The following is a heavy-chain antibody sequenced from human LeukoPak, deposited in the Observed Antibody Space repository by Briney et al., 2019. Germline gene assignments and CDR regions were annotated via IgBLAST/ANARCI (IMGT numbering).Heavy chain of an antibody. V-gene: IGHV4-39*01. J-gene: IGHJ2*01. D-gene: IGHD2/OR15-2a*01. Sequence: SETLSLTCTVSGGSITTSSYYWGWLRQPPGRGLEWIGIIYYSGSTYYNPSLKGRVTISVDTSKNQFSLKLSSVTAADTAVYYCARAFRARYFDLWGRGTLVTVSS. CDR1: GGSITTSSYY. CDR3: ARAFRARYFDL. CDR2: IYYSGST.